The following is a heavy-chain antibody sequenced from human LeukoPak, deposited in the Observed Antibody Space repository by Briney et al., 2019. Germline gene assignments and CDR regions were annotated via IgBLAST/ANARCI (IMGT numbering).Heavy chain of an antibody. CDR3: ARPLGGWLQTFDY. CDR1: GYTFTSYD. Sequence: ASVKVSCKASGYTFTSYDINWVRQATGQGLEWMGWMNHNSGNTGYAQKFQGRVTMTTNTSISTAYMELSSLRSEDTAVYYCARPLGGWLQTFDYWGQGTLVTVSS. CDR2: MNHNSGNT. J-gene: IGHJ4*02. D-gene: IGHD5-24*01. V-gene: IGHV1-8*01.